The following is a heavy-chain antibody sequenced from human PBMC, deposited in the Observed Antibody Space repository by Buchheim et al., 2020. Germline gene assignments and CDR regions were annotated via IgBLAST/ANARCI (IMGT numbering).Heavy chain of an antibody. CDR2: IRYDGSNK. D-gene: IGHD6-19*01. CDR1: GFTFSSYG. J-gene: IGHJ6*02. Sequence: QVQLVESGGGVVQPGRSLRLSCAASGFTFSSYGMHWVRQAPGKGLEWVAFIRYDGSNKYYADSVKGRFTISRDNSKNTLYLQMSSLRAEDTAVYYCAKDNTIAVAGDYYYGMDVWGQGTT. V-gene: IGHV3-30*02. CDR3: AKDNTIAVAGDYYYGMDV.